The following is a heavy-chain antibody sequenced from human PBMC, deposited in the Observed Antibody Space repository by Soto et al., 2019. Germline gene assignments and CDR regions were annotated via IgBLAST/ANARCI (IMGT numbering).Heavy chain of an antibody. CDR3: ARANGAARVYYYYYYMDV. CDR2: INPNSGGT. CDR1: GYTFTGYY. J-gene: IGHJ6*03. V-gene: IGHV1-2*04. D-gene: IGHD6-6*01. Sequence: ASVKVSCKASGYTFTGYYMHWVRQAPGQGLERMGWINPNSGGTNYAQKFQGWVTMTRDTSISTAYMELSSLRSEDTAVYYCARANGAARVYYYYYYMDVWGKGTTVTVSS.